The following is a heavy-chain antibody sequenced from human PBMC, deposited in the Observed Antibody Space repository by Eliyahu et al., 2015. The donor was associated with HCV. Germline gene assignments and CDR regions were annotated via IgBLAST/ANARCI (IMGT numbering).Heavy chain of an antibody. V-gene: IGHV2-26*01. CDR3: ARMGNWKDLQVDF. Sequence: QVTLKESGPALVKPTETLTLTCTVSGFSLNTAKMGVTWIRQPPGKTLEWLAHIFSNDEQSRTPSLESRLTISKDTSKSQVVLTMTDMDPVDTAIYYCARMGNWKDLQVDFWGQGMLVTVSS. D-gene: IGHD1-1*01. CDR1: GFSLNTAKMG. J-gene: IGHJ4*02. CDR2: IFSNDEQ.